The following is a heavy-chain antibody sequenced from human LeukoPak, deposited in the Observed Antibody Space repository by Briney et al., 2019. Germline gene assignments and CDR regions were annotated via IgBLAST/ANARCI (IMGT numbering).Heavy chain of an antibody. V-gene: IGHV4-38-2*02. D-gene: IGHD6-13*01. CDR3: ARVGSSWDAFDI. CDR1: GYSISSGYY. CDR2: IYHSGST. J-gene: IGHJ3*02. Sequence: SETLSLTCTVSGYSISSGYYWGWIRQPPGKGLEWIGSIYHSGSTYYNPSLKSRVTISVDTSKNQFSLKLSSVTAADTAVYYCARVGSSWDAFDIWGQGTMVTVSS.